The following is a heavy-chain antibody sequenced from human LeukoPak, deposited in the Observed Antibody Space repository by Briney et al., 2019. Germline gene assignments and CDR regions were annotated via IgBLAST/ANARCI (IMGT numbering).Heavy chain of an antibody. Sequence: PGGSLRLSCAASGFTVSSNYMSWVRQAPGKGLEWVSVIYSGGSTYYADSVKGRFTISRDNSKNTLYLQMNSLRAEDTAVYYCARGLYRDAFDIWGQGTMVTVPS. CDR1: GFTVSSNY. V-gene: IGHV3-53*01. D-gene: IGHD3-3*01. J-gene: IGHJ3*02. CDR2: IYSGGST. CDR3: ARGLYRDAFDI.